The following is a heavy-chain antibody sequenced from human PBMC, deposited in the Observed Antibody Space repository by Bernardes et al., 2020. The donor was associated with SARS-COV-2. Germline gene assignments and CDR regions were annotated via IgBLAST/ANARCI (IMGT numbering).Heavy chain of an antibody. CDR1: GFTFSSFW. D-gene: IGHD6-19*01. Sequence: GGSLRLSCAASGFTFSSFWMHWVRQVPGKGLVWVSRINEDETVTNYADSVKGRFTISRENAKNSLYLQMNSLRAEDTAVYYCARAGVAGTVDYYYGMDVWGQGTTVTVSS. J-gene: IGHJ6*02. CDR3: ARAGVAGTVDYYYGMDV. CDR2: INEDETVT. V-gene: IGHV3-74*01.